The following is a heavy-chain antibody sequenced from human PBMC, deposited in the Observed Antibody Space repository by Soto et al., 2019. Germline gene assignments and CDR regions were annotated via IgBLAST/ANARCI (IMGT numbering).Heavy chain of an antibody. V-gene: IGHV4-59*08. CDR3: ARRDSSGWYTWVEP. Sequence: SETLSLTCTVSGVIIIRCYWSWFRQPLGKGLEWIGYIYYSGSTNYNPSLKSRVTISVDTSKNQFSLKLSSVTAADTAVYYGARRDSSGWYTWVEPWGKVSLV. D-gene: IGHD6-25*01. CDR2: IYYSGST. CDR1: GVIIIRCY. J-gene: IGHJ5*02.